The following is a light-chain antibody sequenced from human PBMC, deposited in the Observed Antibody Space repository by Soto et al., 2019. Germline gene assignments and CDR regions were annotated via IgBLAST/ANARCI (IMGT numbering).Light chain of an antibody. J-gene: IGKJ3*01. CDR2: GAS. CDR1: QSVSSN. CDR3: QQYNNWPPFT. V-gene: IGKV3-15*01. Sequence: EIVTTQSPATLYVSPGERATLSCRASQSVSSNLAWYQQKPGQAPRLLIYGASTRATGIPARFSGSGSGTEFTLTITSLQSEDLAVYYCQQYNNWPPFTFGPGTTVDI.